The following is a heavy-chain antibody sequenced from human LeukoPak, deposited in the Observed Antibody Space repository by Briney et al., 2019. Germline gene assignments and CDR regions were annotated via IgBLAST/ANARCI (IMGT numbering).Heavy chain of an antibody. V-gene: IGHV4-39*07. CDR2: IYYSGST. CDR3: ARDVVRLRGAPSPFDY. CDR1: GGSISSNNYY. J-gene: IGHJ4*02. Sequence: PSETLSLTCTVSGGSISSNNYYWGWIRQPPGKGLEWIGSIYYSGSTYYNPSLKSRVTISIDTSKNQFSLKLSSVTAADTAVYYCARDVVRLRGAPSPFDYWGQGTLVTVSS. D-gene: IGHD3-10*01.